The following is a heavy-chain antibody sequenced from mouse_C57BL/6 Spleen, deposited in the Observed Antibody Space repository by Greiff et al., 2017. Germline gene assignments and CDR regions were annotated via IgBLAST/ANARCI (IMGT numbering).Heavy chain of an antibody. J-gene: IGHJ1*03. Sequence: QVHVKQPGAELVRPGSSVKLSCKASGYTFTSYWMHWVKQRPIQGLEWIGNIDPSDSETHYNQKFKDKATLTVDKSSSTAYMQLSSLTSEDSAVYYCARDYGSRTDWYFDVWGTGTTVTVSS. CDR2: IDPSDSET. CDR3: ARDYGSRTDWYFDV. V-gene: IGHV1-52*01. CDR1: GYTFTSYW. D-gene: IGHD1-1*01.